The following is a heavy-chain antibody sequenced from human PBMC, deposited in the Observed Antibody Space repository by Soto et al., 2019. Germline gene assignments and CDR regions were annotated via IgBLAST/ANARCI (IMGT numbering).Heavy chain of an antibody. J-gene: IGHJ4*02. V-gene: IGHV1-2*02. Sequence: ASVKVSCKASGYTFTGYYMHWVRQAPGQGLEWVGWINPNSGGTNYAQKFQGRVTMTRDTSISTAYMELSRLRSDDTAVYYCARDRSPMIAVVITTYLFDCWGQGTLVTVSS. CDR3: ARDRSPMIAVVITTYLFDC. D-gene: IGHD3-22*01. CDR1: GYTFTGYY. CDR2: INPNSGGT.